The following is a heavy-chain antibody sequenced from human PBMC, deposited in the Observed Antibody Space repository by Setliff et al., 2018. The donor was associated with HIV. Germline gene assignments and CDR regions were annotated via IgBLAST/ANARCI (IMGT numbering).Heavy chain of an antibody. CDR1: GGSISSGGYY. CDR2: IYYSGTT. J-gene: IGHJ6*03. CDR3: ARARFWSGYYTGDNYYYMDV. D-gene: IGHD3-3*01. Sequence: SETLSLTCTVSGGSISSGGYYWSWIRQHPGKGLEWIGYIYYSGTTHYNPSLKSRVFISVDTSKNQFSLKLSSVTAADTAVYYCARARFWSGYYTGDNYYYMDVWGKGTTVTVSS. V-gene: IGHV4-31*03.